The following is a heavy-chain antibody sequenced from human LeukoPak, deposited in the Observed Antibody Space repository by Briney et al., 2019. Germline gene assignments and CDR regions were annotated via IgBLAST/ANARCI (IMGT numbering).Heavy chain of an antibody. Sequence: GGSLRLSCAASGFTFSSYAMSWVRQAPGKGLEWVSVISGSGGSTYYADSAKGRFTISRDNSKNTLYLQMNSLRAEDTAVYYCAKRRGSGSYYWYFDLWGRGTLVTVSS. J-gene: IGHJ2*01. D-gene: IGHD3-10*01. CDR2: ISGSGGST. CDR1: GFTFSSYA. V-gene: IGHV3-23*01. CDR3: AKRRGSGSYYWYFDL.